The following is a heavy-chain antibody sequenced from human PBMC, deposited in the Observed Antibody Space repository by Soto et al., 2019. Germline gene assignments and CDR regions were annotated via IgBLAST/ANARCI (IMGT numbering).Heavy chain of an antibody. V-gene: IGHV4-34*01. Sequence: SETLSLTCAVYGGSVSGYYWNWIRQPPGKGLEWSGEINHTGGTHYNPSLKSRVTMSVDTSKNQFSLRLSSVTAADTAIYYCATRITVFGLLIPPFDPWGQGTQVTVSS. CDR2: INHTGGT. J-gene: IGHJ5*02. CDR3: ATRITVFGLLIPPFDP. CDR1: GGSVSGYY. D-gene: IGHD3-3*01.